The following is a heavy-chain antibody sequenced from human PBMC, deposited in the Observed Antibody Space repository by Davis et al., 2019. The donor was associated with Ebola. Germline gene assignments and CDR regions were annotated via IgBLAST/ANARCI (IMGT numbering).Heavy chain of an antibody. CDR2: VSWDGRST. J-gene: IGHJ4*02. D-gene: IGHD3-22*01. CDR3: TAYDSTFRNY. Sequence: GEPLKISCAASGFVFRNYVMSWVRQAPGKGLEWVSLVSWDGRSTAYADSVRDRFSISRDNSRNFLYLQMTGLRAEDTALYYCTAYDSTFRNYWGQGTLVTVSS. V-gene: IGHV3-43D*03. CDR1: GFVFRNYV.